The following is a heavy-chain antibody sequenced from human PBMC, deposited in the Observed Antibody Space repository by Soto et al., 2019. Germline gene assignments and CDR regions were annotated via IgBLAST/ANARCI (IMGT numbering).Heavy chain of an antibody. D-gene: IGHD3-22*01. CDR2: IRSKANSYAT. V-gene: IGHV3-73*01. CDR3: TRHPGYYDSSGYPY. CDR1: GFTFSGSA. J-gene: IGHJ4*02. Sequence: GGSLRLSCAASGFTFSGSAMHWVRQASGKGLEWVGRIRSKANSYATAYAASVKGRFTISRDDSKNTAYLQMNSLKTEDTAVYYCTRHPGYYDSSGYPYWGQGTLVTVSS.